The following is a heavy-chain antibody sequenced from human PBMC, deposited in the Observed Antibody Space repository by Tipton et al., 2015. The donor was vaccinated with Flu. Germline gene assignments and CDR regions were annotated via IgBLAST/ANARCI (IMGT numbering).Heavy chain of an antibody. J-gene: IGHJ5*02. D-gene: IGHD3-10*01. V-gene: IGHV4-39*07. CDR3: ARDRYFYGSGSLDL. Sequence: TLSLTCTVSGGSISSSSYHWGWIRQPPGMGLEWIGSVHYSGSTYQNPSLESRVTISVDTSKNQFSLRLNSVTAADTAVYYCARDRYFYGSGSLDLWGQGALVTVSS. CDR2: VHYSGST. CDR1: GGSISSSSYH.